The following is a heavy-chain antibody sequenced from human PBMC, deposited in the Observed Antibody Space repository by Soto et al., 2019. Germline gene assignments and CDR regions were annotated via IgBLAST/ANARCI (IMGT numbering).Heavy chain of an antibody. Sequence: QVQLEQSGAEVKKPGSSVKVSCKASGGTFRTAAISWVRQAPGQGLEWMGGIMPVFRTPDYAQKFQGRATXTXDXXTNTAYMELRGLTSDDTDVYYCARDNDRPQLGGNYYYILDVWGQGTTITVSS. V-gene: IGHV1-69*05. D-gene: IGHD2-8*01. CDR1: GGTFRTAA. J-gene: IGHJ6*02. CDR2: IMPVFRTP. CDR3: ARDNDRPQLGGNYYYILDV.